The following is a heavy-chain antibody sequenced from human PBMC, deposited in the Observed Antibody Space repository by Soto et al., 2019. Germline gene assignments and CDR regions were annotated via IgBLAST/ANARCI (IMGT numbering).Heavy chain of an antibody. D-gene: IGHD2-15*01. J-gene: IGHJ6*03. Sequence: PSENLSLTCAGHGGAFRCSYWSWEPQPPGEGAEWSGEINHSGSTNYNPSLKSRVTISVDTSKNQFSLKLSSVTAADTAVYYCARGLYCSGGSCYSPYYYYYMDVWGKGTTVTVSS. CDR3: ARGLYCSGGSCYSPYYYYYMDV. CDR2: INHSGST. CDR1: GGAFRCSY. V-gene: IGHV4-34*01.